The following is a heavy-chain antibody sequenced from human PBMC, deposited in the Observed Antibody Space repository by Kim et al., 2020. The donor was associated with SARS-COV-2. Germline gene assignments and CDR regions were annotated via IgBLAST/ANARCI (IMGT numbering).Heavy chain of an antibody. CDR2: INHSGST. V-gene: IGHV4-34*01. CDR3: ARAPMIVVVTMHYFDY. CDR1: GGSFSGYY. Sequence: SETLSLTCAVYGGSFSGYYWSWIRQPPGKGLEWIGEINHSGSTNYNPSLKSRVTISVDTSKNQFSLKLSSVTAADTAVYYCARAPMIVVVTMHYFDYWGQGTLVTVSS. J-gene: IGHJ4*02. D-gene: IGHD3-22*01.